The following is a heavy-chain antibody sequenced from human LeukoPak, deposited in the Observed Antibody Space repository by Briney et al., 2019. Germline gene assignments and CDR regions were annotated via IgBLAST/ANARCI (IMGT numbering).Heavy chain of an antibody. V-gene: IGHV4-39*07. CDR1: GGSVTSGTYH. CDR3: ARDHYYDGRGRFDP. J-gene: IGHJ5*02. D-gene: IGHD3-3*01. Sequence: SETLSLTCSVSGGSVTSGTYHWGWIHQPPGKGLEWIGSVYFDGSTHYNPSLQSRLTISVDTSKNQFSLRLSSVTAADTALYYCARDHYYDGRGRFDPWGQGTLVTVSS. CDR2: VYFDGST.